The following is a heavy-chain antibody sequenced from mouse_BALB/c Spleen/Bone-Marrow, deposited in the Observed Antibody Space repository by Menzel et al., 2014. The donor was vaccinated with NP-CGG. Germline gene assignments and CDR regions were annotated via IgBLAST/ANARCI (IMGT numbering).Heavy chain of an antibody. J-gene: IGHJ2*01. CDR1: GFTFSDYY. CDR2: ISDGGSYT. V-gene: IGHV5-4*02. Sequence: EVMLVESGGGLVKPGGSLKLSCAASGFTFSDYYMYWVRQTPEKRLEWVATISDGGSYTYYPDSVKGLFTISRDNAKNNLYLQMSNLKSEDTAMYYCARVSYDYFDYWGQGTTLTVSS. CDR3: ARVSYDYFDY. D-gene: IGHD2-4*01.